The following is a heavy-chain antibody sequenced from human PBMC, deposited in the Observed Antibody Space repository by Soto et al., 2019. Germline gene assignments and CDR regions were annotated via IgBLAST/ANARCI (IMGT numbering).Heavy chain of an antibody. Sequence: QVQRQDSGPGLVKPTGSLSLTCAVSGGSIISSNLWSWVRQAPGKGLEWIGEIYHSGSTNYNLSLKSRVTISVDKSKNHFSLKLSTVTAADTAVYYCARVPLGFLEWSFDYWGQGTLVTVSS. J-gene: IGHJ4*02. D-gene: IGHD3-3*01. CDR2: IYHSGST. V-gene: IGHV4-4*02. CDR3: ARVPLGFLEWSFDY. CDR1: GGSIISSNL.